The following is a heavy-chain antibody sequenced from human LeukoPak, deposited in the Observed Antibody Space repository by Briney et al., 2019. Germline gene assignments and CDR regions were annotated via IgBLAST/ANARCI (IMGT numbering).Heavy chain of an antibody. CDR2: IYSGGST. CDR1: GFTVSSNY. CDR3: ARDGEDREWEHGGY. D-gene: IGHD1-26*01. V-gene: IGHV3-66*01. Sequence: PGGSLRLSCAASGFTVSSNYMSWVRQAPGKGLEWVSVIYSGGSTYYADSVKGRFTISRDNSKNTLYLQMNSLRAEDTAVYYCARDGEDREWEHGGYWGQGTLVTVSS. J-gene: IGHJ4*02.